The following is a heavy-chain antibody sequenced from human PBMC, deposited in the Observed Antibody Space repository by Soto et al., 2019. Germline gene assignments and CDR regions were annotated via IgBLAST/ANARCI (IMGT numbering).Heavy chain of an antibody. V-gene: IGHV1-69*13. CDR2: IIPIFGTA. Sequence: SVKVSCKASGGTFSSYAISWVRQAPGQGLEWMGGIIPIFGTANYAQKFQGRVTITADESTSTAYMELSSLRSEDTAVYYCARKNVVVLGNYGFLWGQGTLVTVSS. CDR3: ARKNVVVLGNYGFL. J-gene: IGHJ4*02. D-gene: IGHD2-15*01. CDR1: GGTFSSYA.